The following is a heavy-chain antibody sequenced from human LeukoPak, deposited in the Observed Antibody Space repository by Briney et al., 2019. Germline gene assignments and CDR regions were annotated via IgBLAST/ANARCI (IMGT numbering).Heavy chain of an antibody. CDR2: IYYSGGT. Sequence: PSETLSLTCTVSGGSISSYYWSWIRQPPGKGLEWIGYIYYSGGTNYNPSLKSRVTISVDTSKNQFSLKLSSVTAADTAVYYCASSQYYYDSSGYSAFDYWGQGTLVTVSS. V-gene: IGHV4-59*01. D-gene: IGHD3-22*01. J-gene: IGHJ4*02. CDR3: ASSQYYYDSSGYSAFDY. CDR1: GGSISSYY.